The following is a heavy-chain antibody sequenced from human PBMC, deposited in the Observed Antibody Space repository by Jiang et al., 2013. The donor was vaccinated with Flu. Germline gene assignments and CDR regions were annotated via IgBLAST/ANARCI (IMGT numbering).Heavy chain of an antibody. J-gene: IGHJ4*02. CDR2: INPNSGDT. Sequence: SGAEVKNPGASVKVSCKASGYTFTGYYIHWVRQAPGQGLEWMGWINPNSGDTHYAQNFQGRVTMTSDTSITTVYMELSRLRSDDAAVYYCARGLVVLPAAMRFDFDYWGQGTLVTVSS. V-gene: IGHV1-2*02. CDR1: GYTFTGYY. D-gene: IGHD2-2*01. CDR3: ARGLVVLPAAMRFDFDY.